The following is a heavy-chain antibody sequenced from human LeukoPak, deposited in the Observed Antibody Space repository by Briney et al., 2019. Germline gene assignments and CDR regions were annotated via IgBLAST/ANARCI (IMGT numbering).Heavy chain of an antibody. D-gene: IGHD5-12*01. CDR3: ARDRDNIVAYGGLDY. Sequence: PGGSLRLSCAASGSTFSSYWMSWVRRAPGKGLEWVANIKQDGSEKYYVDSVKGRFTISRDNAKNSLYLQMNSLRAEDTAVYYCARDRDNIVAYGGLDYWGQGTLVTVSS. J-gene: IGHJ4*02. V-gene: IGHV3-7*01. CDR1: GSTFSSYW. CDR2: IKQDGSEK.